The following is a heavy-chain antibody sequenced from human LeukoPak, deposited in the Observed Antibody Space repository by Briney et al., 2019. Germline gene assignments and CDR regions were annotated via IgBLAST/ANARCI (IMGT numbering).Heavy chain of an antibody. CDR2: ISSSSSYI. V-gene: IGHV3-21*01. CDR1: GFTFSSYT. J-gene: IGHJ4*02. CDR3: ARDDVWGSGFHDY. Sequence: GGSLRLSCAASGFTFSSYTMNWVRQAPGKGLEWVSSISSSSSYIYYADSVKGRFTISRGNAKNSLSLQMNSLRAEDTAVYYCARDDVWGSGFHDYWGQGTVVTVSS. D-gene: IGHD3-10*01.